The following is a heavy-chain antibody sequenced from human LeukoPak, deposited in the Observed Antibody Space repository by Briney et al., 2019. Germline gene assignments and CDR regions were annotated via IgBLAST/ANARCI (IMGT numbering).Heavy chain of an antibody. V-gene: IGHV4-59*01. CDR1: GGSISSYY. Sequence: SETLSLTCTVSGGSISSYYWSWIRQPPGKGLEWIGYIYYSGSTNYNPSLKSRVTISLDTSKNQSSLKLSSVTTADTAIYYCARSGASGWYNWFDPWGQGTLVTVAS. J-gene: IGHJ5*02. CDR3: ARSGASGWYNWFDP. D-gene: IGHD6-19*01. CDR2: IYYSGST.